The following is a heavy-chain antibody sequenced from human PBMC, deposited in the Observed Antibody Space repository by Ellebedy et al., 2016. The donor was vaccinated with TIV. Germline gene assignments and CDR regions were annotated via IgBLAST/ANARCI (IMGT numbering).Heavy chain of an antibody. D-gene: IGHD5-18*01. CDR2: IYSGGTT. CDR3: AGHGDRAMTH. CDR1: EFTVSSNY. Sequence: PGGSLRLSCAASEFTVSSNYMSWVRQAPGKGLEWVSVIYSGGTTHYADSVKGRFTISSDKSKNTMYLQMNSLRAEDTAVYYCAGHGDRAMTHWGQGTLVTVSS. V-gene: IGHV3-66*04. J-gene: IGHJ4*02.